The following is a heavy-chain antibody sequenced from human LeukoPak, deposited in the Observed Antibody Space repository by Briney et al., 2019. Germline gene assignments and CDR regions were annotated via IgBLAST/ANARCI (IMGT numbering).Heavy chain of an antibody. V-gene: IGHV1-69*13. J-gene: IGHJ4*02. CDR2: IIPIFGTA. CDR3: ARDYYDSSGYYPFDY. D-gene: IGHD3-22*01. CDR1: GGTFSSYA. Sequence: ASVKVSCKASGGTFSSYAISWVRQAPGQGLEWMGVIIPIFGTANYAQKFQGRVTITADESTSTAYMELSSLRSEDTAVYYCARDYYDSSGYYPFDYWGQGTLVTVSS.